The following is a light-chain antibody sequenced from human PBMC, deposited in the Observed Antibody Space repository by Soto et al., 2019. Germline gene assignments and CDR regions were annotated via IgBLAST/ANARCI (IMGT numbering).Light chain of an antibody. V-gene: IGLV2-14*01. CDR1: SSDVGGYNY. CDR3: SSYTSSSTVV. CDR2: DVS. Sequence: QSALTQPASVSGSPGQSITISCTGTSSDVGGYNYVSWCQQHPGKAPKLMIYDVSNRPSGVSNRFSGSKSGNTASLTISGLQAEDEADYYCSSYTSSSTVVFGGGTKVTV. J-gene: IGLJ2*01.